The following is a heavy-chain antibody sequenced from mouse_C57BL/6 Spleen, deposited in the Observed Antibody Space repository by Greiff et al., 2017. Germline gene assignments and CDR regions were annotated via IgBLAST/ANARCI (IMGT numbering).Heavy chain of an antibody. V-gene: IGHV1-62-2*01. CDR1: GYTFTEYT. J-gene: IGHJ3*01. CDR2: FYPGSGSI. CDR3: ARHEADSGGFAY. Sequence: QVQLKQSGAELVKPGASVKLSCKASGYTFTEYTIHWVKQRSGQGLEWIGWFYPGSGSIKYNEKFKDKATLTADKSSSTVYMELSRLTSEDAAVYFWARHEADSGGFAYWGQGTLVTVSA.